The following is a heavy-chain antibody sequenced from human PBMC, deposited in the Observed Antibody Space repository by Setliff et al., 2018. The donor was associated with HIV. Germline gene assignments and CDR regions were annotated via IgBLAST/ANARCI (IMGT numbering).Heavy chain of an antibody. CDR2: INAGNGNT. V-gene: IGHV1-3*01. Sequence: ASVKVSCKASGDTFSNSALTWVRQAPGQGLEWMGWINAGNGNTKFSQKFQGRVTFTRDTSASTAYMELSSPRSEDTAVYYCARAGYLLHYFDSWGQGTLVTVSS. CDR1: GDTFSNSA. CDR3: ARAGYLLHYFDS. D-gene: IGHD1-26*01. J-gene: IGHJ4*02.